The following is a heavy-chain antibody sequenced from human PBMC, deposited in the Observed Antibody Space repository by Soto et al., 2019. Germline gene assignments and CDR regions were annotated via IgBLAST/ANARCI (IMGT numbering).Heavy chain of an antibody. D-gene: IGHD7-27*01. V-gene: IGHV1-3*01. J-gene: IGHJ3*02. CDR1: GYTFTSYA. CDR2: INAGNGNT. CDR3: ARRGTGDDAFDI. Sequence: ASVKVSCKASGYTFTSYAMHWVRQAPGQRLEWMGWINAGNGNTKYSQKFQGRVTITRDTSASTAYMELSSLRSEDTAVYYCARRGTGDDAFDIWGQGTMVTVSS.